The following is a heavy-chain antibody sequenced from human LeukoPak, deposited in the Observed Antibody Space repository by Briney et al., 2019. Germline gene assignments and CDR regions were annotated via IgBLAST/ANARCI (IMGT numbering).Heavy chain of an antibody. J-gene: IGHJ3*02. V-gene: IGHV4-61*02. Sequence: SQTLSLTCTVSGGSISSGSYYWSWIRQPAGKGLEWIGRIYTSGSTNYNPSLKSRLTISVDTSKNQFSLKLSSVTAADTAVYYCARERSSGWYFAFDIWGQGTMVTVSS. D-gene: IGHD6-19*01. CDR1: GGSISSGSYY. CDR3: ARERSSGWYFAFDI. CDR2: IYTSGST.